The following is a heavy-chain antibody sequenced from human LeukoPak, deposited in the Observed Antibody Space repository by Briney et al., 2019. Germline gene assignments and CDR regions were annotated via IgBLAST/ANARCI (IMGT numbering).Heavy chain of an antibody. CDR3: ARDLYDSSGYYYDWYFDL. CDR2: IYYSGST. J-gene: IGHJ2*01. Sequence: PSETLSLTCTVSGGSISSSSYYWGWIRQPPGKGLEWIGSIYYSGSTYYNPSLKSRVTMSVDTSKNQFSLKLSSVTAADTAVYYCARDLYDSSGYYYDWYFDLWGRGTLVTVSS. V-gene: IGHV4-39*07. CDR1: GGSISSSSYY. D-gene: IGHD3-22*01.